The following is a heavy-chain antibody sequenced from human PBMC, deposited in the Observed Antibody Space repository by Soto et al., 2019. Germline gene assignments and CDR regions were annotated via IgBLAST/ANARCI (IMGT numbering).Heavy chain of an antibody. CDR1: GYTFTDYS. D-gene: IGHD1-1*01. J-gene: IGHJ2*01. V-gene: IGHV1-18*04. CDR2: ISTNRGNT. CDR3: ARDPTDNRPSVYYDF. Sequence: QVQLVQSGPEVKKPGASVKVSCKASGYTFTDYSISWVRQAPGQGLEWMGWISTNRGNTKYAQNLQGRVTMTTDTSTSTAYMELRSLRSDDTAVYYCARDPTDNRPSVYYDFWGRGTLVSVSS.